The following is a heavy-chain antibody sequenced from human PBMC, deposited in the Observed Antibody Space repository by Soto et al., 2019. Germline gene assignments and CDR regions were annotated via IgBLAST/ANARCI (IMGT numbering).Heavy chain of an antibody. CDR2: ISAYNGNT. CDR3: ARDSSGYTYY. Sequence: SXKVCCEASGYTXTSYGISLVRQAPGQGLEWMGWISAYNGNTNYEQKLQGRVTMTTDTSTSTAYMELRSLRSDDTAVYYCARDSSGYTYYWGQATLAPVSS. D-gene: IGHD3-22*01. V-gene: IGHV1-18*01. CDR1: GYTXTSYG. J-gene: IGHJ4*02.